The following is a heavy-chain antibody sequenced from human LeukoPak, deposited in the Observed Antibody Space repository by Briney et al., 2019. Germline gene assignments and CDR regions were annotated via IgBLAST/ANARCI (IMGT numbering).Heavy chain of an antibody. J-gene: IGHJ6*02. V-gene: IGHV1-2*02. CDR1: GYTFTGYY. CDR3: ARDSSRSYYYYGMDV. Sequence: ASVKVSCKASGYTFTGYYMHWVRQAPGQGLEWMGWINPNSGGTNYAQKFQGRVTMTRDTSISTAYMELSRLRSDDTAVYYCARDSSRSYYYYGMDVWGQGTTVTVSS. CDR2: INPNSGGT.